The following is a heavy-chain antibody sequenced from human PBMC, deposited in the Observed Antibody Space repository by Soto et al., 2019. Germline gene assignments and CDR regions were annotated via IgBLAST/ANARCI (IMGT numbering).Heavy chain of an antibody. CDR2: INPSGGST. D-gene: IGHD3-10*01. J-gene: IGHJ6*03. CDR3: ARDFGYCSGSYYQFYYYYCMDV. V-gene: IGHV1-46*03. CDR1: GYTFTSYY. Sequence: ASVKVSCKASGYTFTSYYMHWVRQAPGQGLEWMGIINPSGGSTSYAQKFQGRVTMTRDTSTSTVYMELSSLRSEDTAVYYCARDFGYCSGSYYQFYYYYCMDVWGKGTTVTVSS.